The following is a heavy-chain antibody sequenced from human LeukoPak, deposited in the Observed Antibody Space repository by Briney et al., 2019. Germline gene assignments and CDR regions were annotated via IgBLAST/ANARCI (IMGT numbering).Heavy chain of an antibody. D-gene: IGHD4-17*01. CDR2: IIPILGIA. Sequence: SVKDSCKASGGTFSSYAISWVRQAPGQALEWMGRIIPILGIANYAQKFQGRVTNTADKSTSTAYMQLSGQRSDDTAVYYLASGPPTGYGDYVSFDYWGQGTLVTVSS. J-gene: IGHJ4*02. CDR1: GGTFSSYA. CDR3: ASGPPTGYGDYVSFDY. V-gene: IGHV1-69*04.